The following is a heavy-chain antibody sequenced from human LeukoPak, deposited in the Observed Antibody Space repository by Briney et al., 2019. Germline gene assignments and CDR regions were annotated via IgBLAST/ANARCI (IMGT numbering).Heavy chain of an antibody. D-gene: IGHD5-18*01. Sequence: SETLSLTCTVSGGSISSGGYYWSWIRQHPGKGLEWIGYIYHSGSTYYNPSLKSRVTISVDRSKNQFSLKLSSVTAADTAVYYCARAGGYSYECDYWGQGTLVTVSS. CDR2: IYHSGST. CDR3: ARAGGYSYECDY. V-gene: IGHV4-30-2*01. J-gene: IGHJ4*02. CDR1: GGSISSGGYY.